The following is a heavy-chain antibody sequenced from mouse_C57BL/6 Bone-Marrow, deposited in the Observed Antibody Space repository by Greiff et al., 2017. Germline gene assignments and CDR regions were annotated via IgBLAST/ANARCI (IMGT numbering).Heavy chain of an antibody. CDR1: GFNIQDDY. J-gene: IGHJ3*01. Sequence: VQLKESGAELVRPGDSVKLSCTASGFNIQDDYMHWVKQRPEQGLEWIGWIDPENGDTEYASKFQGKATITADTSSNTAYLQLSSLTSEDTAVYYCIPYYDGSEAYWGQGTLVTVSA. CDR2: IDPENGDT. V-gene: IGHV14-4*01. D-gene: IGHD1-1*01. CDR3: IPYYDGSEAY.